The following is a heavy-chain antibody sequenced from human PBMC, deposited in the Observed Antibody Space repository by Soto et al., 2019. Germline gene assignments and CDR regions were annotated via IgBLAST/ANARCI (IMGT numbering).Heavy chain of an antibody. D-gene: IGHD2-21*02. J-gene: IGHJ4*02. CDR1: GYTFTSYY. Sequence: ASVKVSCKASGYTFTSYYMHWVRQAPGQGLEWMGIINPIGGSTSYAQKFQGRVTMTRDTSTSTVYMELSSLRSEDTAVYYCARDFAYCGGDCYSLDYWGQGTLVTVSS. CDR2: INPIGGST. CDR3: ARDFAYCGGDCYSLDY. V-gene: IGHV1-46*01.